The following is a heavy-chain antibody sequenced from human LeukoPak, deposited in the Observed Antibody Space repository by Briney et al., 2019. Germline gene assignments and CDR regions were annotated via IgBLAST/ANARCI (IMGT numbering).Heavy chain of an antibody. CDR2: IYYSGST. J-gene: IGHJ4*02. CDR1: GGSISSYY. D-gene: IGHD3-10*01. CDR3: ARFRDITMVRGVPRYFDY. V-gene: IGHV4-59*01. Sequence: SETLSLTCTVSGGSISSYYWSWLRQPPGKGLEWIGYIYYSGSTNYNPSLKSRVTISVDTSKNQFSLKLSSVTAADTAVYYCARFRDITMVRGVPRYFDYWGQGTLVTVSS.